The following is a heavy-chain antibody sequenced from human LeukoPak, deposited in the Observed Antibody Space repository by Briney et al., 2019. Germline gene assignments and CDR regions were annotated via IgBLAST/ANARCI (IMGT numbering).Heavy chain of an antibody. V-gene: IGHV3-74*01. J-gene: IGHJ4*02. CDR3: ARGGYSGTYFFDY. CDR2: INSDGSST. D-gene: IGHD1-26*01. Sequence: PGGSLRLSCAASGFTFSSYWMHWVRQGPGKGLVWVSRINSDGSSTSYADSVKGRFTISRDNAESTLYLQMNSLTAEDTAVYYCARGGYSGTYFFDYWGQGTPVTVSS. CDR1: GFTFSSYW.